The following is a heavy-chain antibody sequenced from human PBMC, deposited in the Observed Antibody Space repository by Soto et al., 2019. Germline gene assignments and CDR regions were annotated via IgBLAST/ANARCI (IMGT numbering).Heavy chain of an antibody. Sequence: GGSLRLSCAASGFTFSSLWMHWVRQAPGKGLVWVSRINSDGSTIDYADSVKGRFTISRDNTKDSLYLQMNSLRAEDTAIYYCARGSAFIGLDYWGQGTPVTVSS. CDR3: ARGSAFIGLDY. CDR2: INSDGSTI. D-gene: IGHD1-26*01. CDR1: GFTFSSLW. J-gene: IGHJ4*02. V-gene: IGHV3-74*01.